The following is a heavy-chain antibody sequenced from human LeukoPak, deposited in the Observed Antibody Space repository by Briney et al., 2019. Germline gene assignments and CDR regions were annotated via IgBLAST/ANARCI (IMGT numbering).Heavy chain of an antibody. CDR1: GFIFNDYG. J-gene: IGHJ5*02. V-gene: IGHV3-20*04. CDR3: ARDHSGFWSGYSGYNWFDP. Sequence: GGSLRLSCAASGFIFNDYGMSWVRQAPGKGLEWVSSINWNGNSTGYADSVKGRFTISRDNAKNSLYLQMNSLRAEDTALYYCARDHSGFWSGYSGYNWFDPWGQGTLVTVSS. CDR2: INWNGNST. D-gene: IGHD3-3*01.